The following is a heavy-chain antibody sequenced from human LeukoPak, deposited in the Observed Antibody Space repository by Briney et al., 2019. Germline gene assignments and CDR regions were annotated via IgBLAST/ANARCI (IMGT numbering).Heavy chain of an antibody. CDR3: AADPHALYGMDV. Sequence: ASVKVSSKASGFTFTSSAMQWVRQARGQRLEWRGWIVVGSGNTNYAQKIQERVTITRDMSTSTACMELSSLRSEDTAVYYCAADPHALYGMDVWGQGTTVTVSS. CDR1: GFTFTSSA. CDR2: IVVGSGNT. J-gene: IGHJ6*02. D-gene: IGHD2-8*01. V-gene: IGHV1-58*02.